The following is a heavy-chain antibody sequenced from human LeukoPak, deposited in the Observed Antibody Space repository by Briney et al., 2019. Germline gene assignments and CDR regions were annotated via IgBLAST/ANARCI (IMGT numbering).Heavy chain of an antibody. J-gene: IGHJ4*02. V-gene: IGHV3-23*01. CDR2: ITSRSTT. Sequence: GGSLRLSCAASGFTFSIYSLNWVRQAPGKGLEWVSGITSRSTTYYADSVKGRFTISRDNSKNTLYLQMNSLRAEETAVYYCAKDRVGAILYFDNWGQGTLVTVSS. CDR3: AKDRVGAILYFDN. D-gene: IGHD1-26*01. CDR1: GFTFSIYS.